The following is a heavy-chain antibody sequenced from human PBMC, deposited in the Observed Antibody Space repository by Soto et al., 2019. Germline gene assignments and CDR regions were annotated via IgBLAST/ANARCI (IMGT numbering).Heavy chain of an antibody. V-gene: IGHV3-30-3*01. D-gene: IGHD1-7*01. CDR3: ARSKFNWNYPNWFDP. Sequence: GGSLRLSCAASGFTFSSYSMHWVRQAPGKGLEWVAVISYDGSNKYYADSVKGRYTISRDNSKNTLYLQMNSLRAEDTAVYYCARSKFNWNYPNWFDPWGQGTLVTVSS. CDR1: GFTFSSYS. J-gene: IGHJ5*02. CDR2: ISYDGSNK.